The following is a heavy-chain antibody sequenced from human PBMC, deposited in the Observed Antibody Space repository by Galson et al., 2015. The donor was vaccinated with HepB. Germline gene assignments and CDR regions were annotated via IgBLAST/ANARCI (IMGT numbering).Heavy chain of an antibody. CDR2: FDPEDGET. Sequence: SVKVSCKVSGYTLTELSMHWVRQAPGKGLEWMGGFDPEDGETICAQKFQGRVTMTEDTSTDTAYMELSSLRSEDTAVYYCATDTPPDIVVVPAAMVLMGYWGQGTLVTVSS. V-gene: IGHV1-24*01. CDR1: GYTLTELS. J-gene: IGHJ4*02. CDR3: ATDTPPDIVVVPAAMVLMGY. D-gene: IGHD2-2*01.